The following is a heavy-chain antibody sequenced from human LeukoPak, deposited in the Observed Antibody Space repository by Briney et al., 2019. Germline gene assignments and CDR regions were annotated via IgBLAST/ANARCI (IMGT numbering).Heavy chain of an antibody. V-gene: IGHV3-30-3*01. CDR1: GFTFSSYA. CDR3: ARDGIAARRFDY. J-gene: IGHJ4*02. Sequence: GGSLRLSCAASGFTFSSYAMHWVRQAPGKGLEWVAVISYDGSNKYYADSVKGRFTISRDNSKNTLYLQMNSLRAEDTAVYYCARDGIAARRFDYWGQGTLVTVSS. CDR2: ISYDGSNK. D-gene: IGHD6-6*01.